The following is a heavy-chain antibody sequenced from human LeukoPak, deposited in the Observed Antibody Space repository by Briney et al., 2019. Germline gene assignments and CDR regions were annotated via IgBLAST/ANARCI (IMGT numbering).Heavy chain of an antibody. CDR1: GVSISSGGHY. V-gene: IGHV4-31*03. D-gene: IGHD3-3*01. CDR3: ARDEAILGAGYYYGMDV. J-gene: IGHJ6*02. CDR2: INYSGST. Sequence: PSQTLSLTCTVSGVSISSGGHYWSWIRQRPGKGLEWIGYINYSGSTYYNPSLKSRVSISLDTSQNHFSLRLSSVTAADTAVYYCARDEAILGAGYYYGMDVWGQGTTVTVSS.